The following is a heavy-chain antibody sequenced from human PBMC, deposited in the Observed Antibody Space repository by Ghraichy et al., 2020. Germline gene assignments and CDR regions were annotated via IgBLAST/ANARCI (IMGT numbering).Heavy chain of an antibody. Sequence: SENLSLTCTVSGGSISSYYWSWIRQPPGKGLEWIGYIYYSGSTNYNPSLKSRVTISVDTSKNQFSLKLSSVTAADTAVYYCARRKGSSGYYQHDYWYFDLWGRGTLVTVSS. CDR1: GGSISSYY. CDR2: IYYSGST. J-gene: IGHJ2*01. CDR3: ARRKGSSGYYQHDYWYFDL. V-gene: IGHV4-59*08. D-gene: IGHD3-22*01.